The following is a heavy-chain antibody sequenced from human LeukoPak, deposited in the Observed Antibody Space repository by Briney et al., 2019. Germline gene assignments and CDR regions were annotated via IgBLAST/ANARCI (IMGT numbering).Heavy chain of an antibody. D-gene: IGHD3-10*01. CDR3: ARGEGFGESDI. V-gene: IGHV4-34*01. J-gene: IGHJ3*02. Sequence: SETLSLTCAVYGGSSSGYYWSWIRQPPGKGLEWIGEINHSGSTNYNPSLKSRVTISVDTSKNQFSLKLSSVTAADTAVYYCARGEGFGESDIWGQGTMVTVSS. CDR1: GGSSSGYY. CDR2: INHSGST.